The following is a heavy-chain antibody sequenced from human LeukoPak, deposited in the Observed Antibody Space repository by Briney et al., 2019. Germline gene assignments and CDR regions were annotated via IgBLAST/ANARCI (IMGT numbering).Heavy chain of an antibody. D-gene: IGHD5-24*01. J-gene: IGHJ4*02. CDR3: ARSERGEMATTFDY. CDR1: GGTFSSYA. V-gene: IGHV1-69*13. Sequence: ASVKVSCKASGGTFSSYAISWVRQAPGQGLEWMGGIIPIFGTANYAQKFQGRVTITADESTSTAYMELSSLRSEDTAVYYCARSERGEMATTFDYWGQGTLVTVSS. CDR2: IIPIFGTA.